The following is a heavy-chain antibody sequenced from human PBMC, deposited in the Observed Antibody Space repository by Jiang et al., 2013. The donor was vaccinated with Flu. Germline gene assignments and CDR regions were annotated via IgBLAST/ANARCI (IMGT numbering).Heavy chain of an antibody. CDR1: GESFSAYY. D-gene: IGHD1-1*01. J-gene: IGHJ4*02. CDR3: ARRGTTQKCFDY. Sequence: SETLSLTCAVYGESFSAYYWSWIRQPPGKGLEWIGEIYHSGSTNYNPSLKSRVTVSVDTSKNQFSLKLISVTAADTAVYYCARRGTTQKCFDYWGQGTLVTVSS. CDR2: IYHSGST. V-gene: IGHV4-34*01.